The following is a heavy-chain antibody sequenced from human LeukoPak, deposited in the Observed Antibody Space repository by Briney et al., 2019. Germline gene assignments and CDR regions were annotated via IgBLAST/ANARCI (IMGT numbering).Heavy chain of an antibody. Sequence: ASVKVSYKASGYTFTSYGISWVRQAPGQGLEWMGWISAYNGNTNYAQKLQGRVTMTTDTSTSTAYMELRSLRSDDTAVYYCARGAPRYCSGGSCYSTHAFDIWGQGTMVTVSS. V-gene: IGHV1-18*01. J-gene: IGHJ3*02. CDR3: ARGAPRYCSGGSCYSTHAFDI. D-gene: IGHD2-15*01. CDR1: GYTFTSYG. CDR2: ISAYNGNT.